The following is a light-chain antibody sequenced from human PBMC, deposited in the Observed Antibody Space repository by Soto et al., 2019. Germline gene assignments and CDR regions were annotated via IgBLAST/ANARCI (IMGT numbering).Light chain of an antibody. V-gene: IGLV2-18*02. Sequence: HSALTQPPSVSGSPLQSVTISCTGTSSDVGSYNGVSWYQQPPGTAPKFMIYEVSNRPSGVSDRFSGSKSGDTASLTIPGLQAEDEADYYCSSYTPSSTYVFGTGTKVTVL. CDR1: SSDVGSYNG. J-gene: IGLJ1*01. CDR3: SSYTPSSTYV. CDR2: EVS.